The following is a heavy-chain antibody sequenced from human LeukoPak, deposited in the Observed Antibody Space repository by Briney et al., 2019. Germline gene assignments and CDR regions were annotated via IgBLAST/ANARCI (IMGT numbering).Heavy chain of an antibody. CDR3: AKDLSYDFWSGYSLDY. Sequence: GGSLRLSCAASGFTFNSYAMSWVRQAPGKGLEWVSAIGGSGGSTYYADSVKGRFTISRDNSKNTLYLQMNSLRAEDTAVYYCAKDLSYDFWSGYSLDYWGQGTLATVSS. CDR2: IGGSGGST. V-gene: IGHV3-23*01. J-gene: IGHJ4*02. CDR1: GFTFNSYA. D-gene: IGHD3-3*01.